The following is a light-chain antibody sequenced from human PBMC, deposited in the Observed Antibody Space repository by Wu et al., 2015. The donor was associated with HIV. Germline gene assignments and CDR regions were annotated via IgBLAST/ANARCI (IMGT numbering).Light chain of an antibody. V-gene: IGKV1-39*01. CDR2: AAS. J-gene: IGKJ2*03. CDR3: QQSYNIPAYS. CDR1: QTISNY. Sequence: DIQMTQSPSSLSASVGDRVTITCRASQTISNYLSWYQQKPGKAPKLLIYAASTLQSGVPSRFSGSGSGTDFTHTISSLQLDDFATYYCQQSYNIPAYSFGQGTKLEIK.